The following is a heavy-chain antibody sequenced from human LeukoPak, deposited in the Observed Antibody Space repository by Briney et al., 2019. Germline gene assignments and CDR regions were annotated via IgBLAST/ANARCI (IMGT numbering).Heavy chain of an antibody. J-gene: IGHJ4*02. Sequence: PGGSLRLSCAASGFTASSNYMSWVRQAPGKGLEWVATIKPYGTEIYYGDSVKGRFTISRDNAKNSLYVQMNSLRAEDTAVYYCARTDWFSFDYWGQGTLVTVSS. D-gene: IGHD3-9*01. CDR3: ARTDWFSFDY. CDR2: IKPYGTEI. V-gene: IGHV3-7*04. CDR1: GFTASSNY.